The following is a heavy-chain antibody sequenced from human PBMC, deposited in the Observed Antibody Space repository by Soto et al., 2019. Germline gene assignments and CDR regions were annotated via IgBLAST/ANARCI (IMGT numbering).Heavy chain of an antibody. CDR1: GGSISSGGYY. CDR3: ARRYGYSFDY. V-gene: IGHV4-31*03. CDR2: IYYSGST. Sequence: SETLSLTCTVSGGSISSGGYYWSWIRQHPGKGLEWIGYIYYSGSTYYNPSPKSRVTISVDTSKNQFTLKLSSVTAADTAVYYCARRYGYSFDYWGQGTLVTVSS. D-gene: IGHD1-1*01. J-gene: IGHJ4*02.